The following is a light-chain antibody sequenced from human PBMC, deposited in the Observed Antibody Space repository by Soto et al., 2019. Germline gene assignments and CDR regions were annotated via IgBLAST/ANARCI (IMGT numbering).Light chain of an antibody. CDR3: CSYAGGFYV. V-gene: IGLV2-11*01. CDR1: SSDVGGYNY. J-gene: IGLJ1*01. Sequence: QSVLTQPRSVSGSPGQSVTISCTGTSSDVGGYNYVSWYQQHPGKAPKLMIFGDSKRPSGVPDRFSGSKSGSTASLTISGLRVDVGAVFYCCSYAGGFYVVGTGTKATAL. CDR2: GDS.